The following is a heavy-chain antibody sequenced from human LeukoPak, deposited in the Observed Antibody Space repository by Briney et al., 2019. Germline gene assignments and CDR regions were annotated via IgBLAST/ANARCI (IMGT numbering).Heavy chain of an antibody. V-gene: IGHV3-7*03. CDR1: GFTFTSYW. Sequence: GGSLRLSCAVSGFTFTSYWMSWVRQAPGKGLEWVANIRQDGDTKYYVDSVKGRFTISRDNAMNSLYLQMNSLRAEDTAIYYCARSLPYGTTWYGRSDFWGQGTLLTVSS. CDR2: IRQDGDTK. J-gene: IGHJ4*02. CDR3: ARSLPYGTTWYGRSDF. D-gene: IGHD6-13*01.